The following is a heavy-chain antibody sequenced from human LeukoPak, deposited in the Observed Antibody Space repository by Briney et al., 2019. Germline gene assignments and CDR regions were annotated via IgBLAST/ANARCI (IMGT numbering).Heavy chain of an antibody. D-gene: IGHD1-26*01. V-gene: IGHV1-69*13. CDR2: IIPISGTP. CDR1: GDTFSSYA. J-gene: IGHJ4*02. CDR3: AREGVGVNTGVFDY. Sequence: GASVKVSCKASGDTFSSYAISWVRQAPGQGLEWMGGIIPISGTPNYAQKFQGRVTITADESTSTAYMELRSLRFEDTAVYYCAREGVGVNTGVFDYWGQGTLVTVSS.